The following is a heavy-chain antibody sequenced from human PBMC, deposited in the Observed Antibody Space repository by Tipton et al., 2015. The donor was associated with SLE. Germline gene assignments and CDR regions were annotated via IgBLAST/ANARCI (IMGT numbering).Heavy chain of an antibody. CDR1: GGSINSYY. CDR2: IHTSETT. V-gene: IGHV4-4*07. J-gene: IGHJ6*02. Sequence: TLSLTCTVSGGSINSYYWTWIRQPAGKGLEWIGRIHTSETTAYNPSLQSRVTMSVDTSKKQFSLNLTSVTAADTAVYYCARILPDYLFYGMDVWGQGTTVTVSS. CDR3: ARILPDYLFYGMDV. D-gene: IGHD3-3*01.